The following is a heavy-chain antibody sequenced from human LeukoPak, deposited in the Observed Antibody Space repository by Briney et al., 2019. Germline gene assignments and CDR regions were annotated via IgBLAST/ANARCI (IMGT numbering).Heavy chain of an antibody. V-gene: IGHV4-59*01. D-gene: IGHD3-10*01. CDR2: IYYSGST. J-gene: IGHJ3*02. Sequence: SETLSLTCTVSGGSISSYYWSWIRQPPGKGLEWIGYIYYSGSTNYNPSLKSRVTISVDTSKNQFSLKLSSVTAADTAVYYCARGVYGSGRRRSDAFDIWGQGTMVTVSP. CDR1: GGSISSYY. CDR3: ARGVYGSGRRRSDAFDI.